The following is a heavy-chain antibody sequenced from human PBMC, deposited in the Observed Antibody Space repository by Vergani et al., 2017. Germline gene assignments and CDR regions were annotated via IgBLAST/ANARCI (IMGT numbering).Heavy chain of an antibody. D-gene: IGHD2-21*02. V-gene: IGHV4-38-2*01. CDR2: IFHSGTT. Sequence: QVQLQESGPGLVQPSETLSLTCAVSGYSISSGSYWAWIRQPPGKGLEWIGCIFHSGTTHSNRSIESLVTISVDTYRKQFSLRLRSLTAADTAWYYCARHNLWGDSQTGIDFWGLGTLVIVSS. CDR1: GYSISSGSY. J-gene: IGHJ4*02. CDR3: ARHNLWGDSQTGIDF.